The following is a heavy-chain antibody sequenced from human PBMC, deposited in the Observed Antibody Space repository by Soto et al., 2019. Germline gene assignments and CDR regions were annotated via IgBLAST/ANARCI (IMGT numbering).Heavy chain of an antibody. J-gene: IGHJ4*02. D-gene: IGHD5-12*01. V-gene: IGHV1-18*04. CDR1: GYTFTGYY. Sequence: ASVKVSCKASGYTFTGYYMHWVRQAPGQGLEWMGWISAYNGNTNYAQKLQGRVTMTTDTSTSTAYMELRSLRSDDTAVYYCAREGRDGYMYHFDYWGQGTLVTVSS. CDR3: AREGRDGYMYHFDY. CDR2: ISAYNGNT.